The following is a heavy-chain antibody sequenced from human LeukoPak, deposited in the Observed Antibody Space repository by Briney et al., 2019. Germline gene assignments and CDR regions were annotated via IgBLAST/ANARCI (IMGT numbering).Heavy chain of an antibody. CDR2: IYYSGST. V-gene: IGHV4-59*08. CDR3: ARTCGDYSFDY. CDR1: GGSISSYY. J-gene: IGHJ4*02. Sequence: SETLSLTCTVSGGSISSYYWSWIRQPPGKGLGWIGYIYYSGSTNYNPSLKSRVTISVDTSKNQFSLKLSSVTAADTAVYYCARTCGDYSFDYWGQGTLVTASS. D-gene: IGHD4-17*01.